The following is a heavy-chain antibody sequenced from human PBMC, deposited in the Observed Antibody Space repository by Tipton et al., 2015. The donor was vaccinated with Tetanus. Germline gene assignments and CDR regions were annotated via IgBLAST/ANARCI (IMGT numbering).Heavy chain of an antibody. V-gene: IGHV1-18*01. CDR1: GGTFTNYA. D-gene: IGHD3-10*01. CDR2: ISPLNGNT. CDR3: ARDYFGSGSDYYFDF. J-gene: IGHJ4*02. Sequence: QLVQSGPEVKKPGSSVKVSCKASGGTFTNYALSWVRQAPGQGLEWVGWISPLNGNTNYAQNFQGRVTLTTDTSTSTAYMELRSLKSDDTAVYYCARDYFGSGSDYYFDFWGQGTLVTVSS.